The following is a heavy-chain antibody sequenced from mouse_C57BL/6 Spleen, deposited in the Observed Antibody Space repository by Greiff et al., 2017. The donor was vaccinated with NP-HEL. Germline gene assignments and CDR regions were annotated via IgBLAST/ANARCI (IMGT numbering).Heavy chain of an antibody. V-gene: IGHV1-82*01. D-gene: IGHD2-13*01. CDR2: IYPGDGDT. J-gene: IGHJ4*01. CDR3: ARWGTFDYFYAMDY. Sequence: VQLQQSGPELVKPGASVKISCKASGYAFSSSWMNWVKQRPGKGLEWIGRIYPGDGDTNYNGKFKGKATLTADKSSSTAYMQLSSLTSEDSAVYFCARWGTFDYFYAMDYWGQGTSVTVSS. CDR1: GYAFSSSW.